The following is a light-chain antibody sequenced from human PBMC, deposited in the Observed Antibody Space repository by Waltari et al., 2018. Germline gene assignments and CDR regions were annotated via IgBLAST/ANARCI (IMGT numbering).Light chain of an antibody. J-gene: IGLJ2*01. Sequence: QSVLTQPPSVSAAPGQKVTISCSGSGSHIGRNYVCWYQQFPGTAPKLLIYDNNKRPSGIPDRFSGSKSGTSATLGITGLQTGDEADYYCGAWDDAQSAVVFGGGTKLTVL. CDR3: GAWDDAQSAVV. V-gene: IGLV1-51*01. CDR2: DNN. CDR1: GSHIGRNY.